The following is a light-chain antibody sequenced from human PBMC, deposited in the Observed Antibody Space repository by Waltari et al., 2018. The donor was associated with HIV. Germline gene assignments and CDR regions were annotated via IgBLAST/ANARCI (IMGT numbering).Light chain of an antibody. J-gene: IGLJ3*02. CDR2: NND. V-gene: IGLV1-44*01. CDR1: SSNIGSNT. Sequence: QSVLTQSPSASGTPGQRVSISCSGSSSNIGSNTVSWYQQVPGTAPKVFIYNNDDRPSGVPDRFSGSKSGTSASLAISGLQSEDEADYDCATWDDSLNGWVFGGGTKVTVL. CDR3: ATWDDSLNGWV.